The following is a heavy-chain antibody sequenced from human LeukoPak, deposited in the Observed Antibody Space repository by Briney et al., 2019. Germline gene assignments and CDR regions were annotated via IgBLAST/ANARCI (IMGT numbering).Heavy chain of an antibody. CDR2: ITGNGATT. D-gene: IGHD1-14*01. Sequence: PGGTQRLSCAASGFSFSNYGMNWVRQAPGKGLEWVSGITGNGATTYYADSVKGRFTISRDNSRNTVYLQMNSLRAEDTAVYYCARGTLNIPGQQGAFDYWGQGTLVTVSS. CDR3: ARGTLNIPGQQGAFDY. CDR1: GFSFSNYG. V-gene: IGHV3-23*01. J-gene: IGHJ4*02.